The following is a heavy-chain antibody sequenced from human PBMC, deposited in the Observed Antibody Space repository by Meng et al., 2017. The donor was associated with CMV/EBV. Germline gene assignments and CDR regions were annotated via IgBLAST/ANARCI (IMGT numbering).Heavy chain of an antibody. CDR3: ALGYCSSTSCYSYYYYGMDV. CDR2: IIPILGIA. CDR1: GGTFSSYA. Sequence: SVKVSCKASGGTFSSYAISWVRQAPGQGLEWMGGIIPILGIANYAQKFQGRVTITTDESTSTAYMELSSLRSEDTAVYYCALGYCSSTSCYSYYYYGMDVWGQGTTVTVSS. V-gene: IGHV1-69*10. D-gene: IGHD2-2*01. J-gene: IGHJ6*02.